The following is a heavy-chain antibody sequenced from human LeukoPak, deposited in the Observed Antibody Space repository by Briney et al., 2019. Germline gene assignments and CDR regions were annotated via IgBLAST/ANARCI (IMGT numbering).Heavy chain of an antibody. CDR1: GYTFSSHD. Sequence: ASVTVSFKASGYTFSSHDINWVRQATGQGLEWMGWMNPNSGNTGYAQKFQGRVTMTKNTSIGTAYLELSSLKSDDAAVYYCARGLGVAASNWFDPWGQGTLVTVSS. CDR3: ARGLGVAASNWFDP. J-gene: IGHJ5*02. D-gene: IGHD2-15*01. CDR2: MNPNSGNT. V-gene: IGHV1-8*01.